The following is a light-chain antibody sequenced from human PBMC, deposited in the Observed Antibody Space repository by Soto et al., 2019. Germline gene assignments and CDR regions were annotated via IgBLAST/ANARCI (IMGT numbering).Light chain of an antibody. J-gene: IGLJ1*01. V-gene: IGLV1-47*01. CDR3: AAWDDSLNGTFV. CDR2: RSN. Sequence: QSVLTQPPSASGTPGQRVTITYSGSNSNVGSNYVYWYQQLPGTAPKLLICRSNQRPSGVPDRFSGSKSGTSASLAISGLRSDDEADYYCAAWDDSLNGTFVFGTGTKLTVL. CDR1: NSNVGSNY.